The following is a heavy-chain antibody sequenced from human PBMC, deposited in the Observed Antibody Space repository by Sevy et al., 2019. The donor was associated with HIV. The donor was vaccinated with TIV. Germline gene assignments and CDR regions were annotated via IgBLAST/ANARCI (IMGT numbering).Heavy chain of an antibody. CDR2: MFYSGST. J-gene: IGHJ4*02. D-gene: IGHD2-21*01. CDR3: ARQGGIVDRAFEY. CDR1: GGSISSSSYD. Sequence: SETLSLTCTISGGSISSSSYDWGWIRQPPGKGLEWIGSMFYSGSTYYNPSLKSRVIISVDMSKNHFSVKLSSVTAADTAVYYCARQGGIVDRAFEYWGQGTLVTVSS. V-gene: IGHV4-39*01.